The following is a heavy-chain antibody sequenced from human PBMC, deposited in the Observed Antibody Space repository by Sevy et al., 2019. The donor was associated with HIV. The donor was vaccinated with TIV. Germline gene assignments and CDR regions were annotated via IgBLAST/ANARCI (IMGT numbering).Heavy chain of an antibody. Sequence: GGSLRLSCAASGFTFSSYAMTWVRQAPGQGLEWVSAISGTGESTYYADSVKGRFTISRDNSKNTLYLQMHSLRAEDTALYYCAKEGYYYDSSGYYNYWGQGTLVTVSS. J-gene: IGHJ4*02. CDR3: AKEGYYYDSSGYYNY. CDR2: ISGTGEST. CDR1: GFTFSSYA. V-gene: IGHV3-23*01. D-gene: IGHD3-22*01.